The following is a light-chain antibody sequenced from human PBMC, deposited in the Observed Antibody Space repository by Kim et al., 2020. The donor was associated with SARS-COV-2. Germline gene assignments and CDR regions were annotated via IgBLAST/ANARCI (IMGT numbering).Light chain of an antibody. J-gene: IGLJ2*01. V-gene: IGLV3-9*01. CDR2: RNN. Sequence: VGLGQTAKMSCGSNNIGGKHVHWYQQRPGQAPVTVIYRNNNLPSGIPERFSGSNSGNAATLSSSRVQVGDEAVYFCQVWDSNTVIFGGGTQLTVL. CDR1: NIGGKH. CDR3: QVWDSNTVI.